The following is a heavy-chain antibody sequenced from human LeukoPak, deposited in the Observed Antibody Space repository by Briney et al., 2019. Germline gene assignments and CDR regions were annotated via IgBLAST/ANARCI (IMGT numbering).Heavy chain of an antibody. V-gene: IGHV4-39*01. CDR3: ARQRTGYIVVVPAAYDY. CDR1: GGSISSGSYY. J-gene: IGHJ4*02. CDR2: IYYSGST. D-gene: IGHD2-2*01. Sequence: SETLSLTCTVSGGSISSGSYYWGWIRQPPGKGLEWIGSIYYSGSTYYNPSLKSRVTISVDTSKNQFSLKLSSVTAADTAVYYCARQRTGYIVVVPAAYDYWGQGTLVTVSS.